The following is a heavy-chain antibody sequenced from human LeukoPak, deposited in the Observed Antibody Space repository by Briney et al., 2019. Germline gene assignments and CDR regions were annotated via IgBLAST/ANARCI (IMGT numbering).Heavy chain of an antibody. CDR3: ATIPIAAAGTSLYYYYMDV. CDR1: GYTFTNFG. D-gene: IGHD6-13*01. CDR2: ISSYNGNT. J-gene: IGHJ6*03. V-gene: IGHV1-18*01. Sequence: ASVKVSCKASGYTFTNFGISWVRQAPGQGLEWMGWISSYNGNTNYAQKLQGRVTMTTDTSTSTAYMDLRSLRSDDTAVYYCATIPIAAAGTSLYYYYMDVWGKGTTVTVSS.